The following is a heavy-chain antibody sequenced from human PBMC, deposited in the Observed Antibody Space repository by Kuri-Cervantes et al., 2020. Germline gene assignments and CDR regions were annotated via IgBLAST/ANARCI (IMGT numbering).Heavy chain of an antibody. J-gene: IGHJ6*03. CDR2: IYPGDSDT. Sequence: GGSLRLSCKGSGYIFSNYCSAWVRQMPGKGLEWMGIIYPGDSDTRYSPSFRGQVTISDDKSISTAYLQWNSLKVSDTAMYYCARRAYYYYYMDVWGKGTTVTVSS. CDR1: GYIFSNYC. CDR3: ARRAYYYYYMDV. V-gene: IGHV5-51*01.